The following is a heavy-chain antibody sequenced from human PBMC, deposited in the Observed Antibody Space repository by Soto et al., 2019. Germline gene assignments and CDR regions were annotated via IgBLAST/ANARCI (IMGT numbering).Heavy chain of an antibody. V-gene: IGHV1-18*01. CDR1: GYTFTSYG. J-gene: IGHJ5*02. Sequence: QVQLVQSGAEVKKPGASVKVSCKASGYTFTSYGISWVRQAPGQGLEWMGWISAYNGNTNYAQKLQGRVTMTTDTSTGTAYMELRSLRSDDTAVYYCARDRGVVNVGVGRWFDPWGQGTLVTVSS. CDR2: ISAYNGNT. D-gene: IGHD2-15*01. CDR3: ARDRGVVNVGVGRWFDP.